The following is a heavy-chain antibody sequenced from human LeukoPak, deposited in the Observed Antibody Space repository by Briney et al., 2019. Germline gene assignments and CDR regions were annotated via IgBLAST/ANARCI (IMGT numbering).Heavy chain of an antibody. V-gene: IGHV4-38-2*02. CDR1: GYSISSGYY. J-gene: IGHJ4*02. Sequence: SETLSLTCTVSGYSISSGYYWGWIRQPPGKGLEWIGSIYHSGSTYYNPSLKSRVTISVDTSKNQFSLKLSSVTAADTAVYYCARASSGSYYGSTVNFDYWGQGTLVTVSS. CDR2: IYHSGST. CDR3: ARASSGSYYGSTVNFDY. D-gene: IGHD1-26*01.